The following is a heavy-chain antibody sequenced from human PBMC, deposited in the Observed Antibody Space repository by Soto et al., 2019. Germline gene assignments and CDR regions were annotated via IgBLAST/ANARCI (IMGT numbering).Heavy chain of an antibody. CDR1: GYTFTSYD. V-gene: IGHV1-24*01. D-gene: IGHD2-15*01. Sequence: ASVKVSCKASGYTFTSYDINWVRQATGQGLEWMGGFDPEDGETIYAQKFQGRVTMTEDTSTDTAYMELSSLRSEDTAVYYCATSSCSGGSCYSAWFDPWGQGTLVPVSP. CDR3: ATSSCSGGSCYSAWFDP. J-gene: IGHJ5*02. CDR2: FDPEDGET.